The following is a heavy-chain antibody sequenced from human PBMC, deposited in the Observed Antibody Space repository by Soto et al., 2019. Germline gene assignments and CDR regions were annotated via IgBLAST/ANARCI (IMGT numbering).Heavy chain of an antibody. D-gene: IGHD3-3*01. J-gene: IGHJ4*02. V-gene: IGHV3-7*01. CDR2: IKQDGSEK. Sequence: LRLSCAASGFTFSSYWMSWVRQAPGKGLEWVANIKQDGSEKYYVDSVKGRFTISRDNAKNSLYLQMNSLRAEDTAVYYCARDQRFLEWLSAPSAYWGQGTLVTVSS. CDR1: GFTFSSYW. CDR3: ARDQRFLEWLSAPSAY.